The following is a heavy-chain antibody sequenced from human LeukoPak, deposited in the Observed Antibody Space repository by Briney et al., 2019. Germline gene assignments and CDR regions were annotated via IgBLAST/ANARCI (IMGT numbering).Heavy chain of an antibody. CDR3: ARTMVREFIIDY. D-gene: IGHD3-10*01. CDR2: INPNSGGT. J-gene: IGHJ4*02. V-gene: IGHV1-2*02. Sequence: ASVKVSCKASGYTFIAYYIHWVRQAPGQGLEWMGWINPNSGGTKYAQKFQGRVTMTRDTSISTAYMGLSSLRSDDTAVYYCARTMVREFIIDYWGQGTLVTVSS. CDR1: GYTFIAYY.